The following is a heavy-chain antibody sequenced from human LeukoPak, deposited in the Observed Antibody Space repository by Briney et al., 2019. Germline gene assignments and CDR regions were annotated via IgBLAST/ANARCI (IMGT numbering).Heavy chain of an antibody. J-gene: IGHJ6*02. CDR1: GFTFSSYA. V-gene: IGHV3-23*01. CDR2: ISSSGVST. D-gene: IGHD5-12*01. CDR3: AKSYVGGYDSFVYYYGMDV. Sequence: PGGSLRLSCAASGFTFSSYAMSWVRQAPGKGLEWVSTISSSGVSTYYADSVKGRFTISRDNSKNTLYLQMNSLRAEDTAVYYCAKSYVGGYDSFVYYYGMDVWGQGTTVTVSS.